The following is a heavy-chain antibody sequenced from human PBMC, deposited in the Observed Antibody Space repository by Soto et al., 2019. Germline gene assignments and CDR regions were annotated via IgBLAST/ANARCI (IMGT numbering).Heavy chain of an antibody. Sequence: ASSQVSCNASAYTFTSYYIYWVRQPPVKGLEWMGGFDPEDGETVYAQKFQGRITVTEDTSTDTAFMELSSLRSEDTALYYCATSNFDRTSDLWGQGTVVTVSS. CDR1: AYTFTSYY. CDR2: FDPEDGET. CDR3: ATSNFDRTSDL. D-gene: IGHD3-22*01. V-gene: IGHV1-24*01. J-gene: IGHJ3*01.